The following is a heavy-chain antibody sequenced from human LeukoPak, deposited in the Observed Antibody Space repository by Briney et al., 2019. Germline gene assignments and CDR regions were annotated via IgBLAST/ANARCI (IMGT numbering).Heavy chain of an antibody. Sequence: TGGSLRLSCAVSGFTFSSYWMHWVRQAPGKGLVWVSRIDRDGSRISYADSVKGRFTISRDNGKNTLFLQMNSLRAEDAAVYYCVRGNDYGGPHYWGQGTLVTVSS. CDR3: VRGNDYGGPHY. J-gene: IGHJ4*02. V-gene: IGHV3-74*01. CDR1: GFTFSSYW. D-gene: IGHD4-23*01. CDR2: IDRDGSRI.